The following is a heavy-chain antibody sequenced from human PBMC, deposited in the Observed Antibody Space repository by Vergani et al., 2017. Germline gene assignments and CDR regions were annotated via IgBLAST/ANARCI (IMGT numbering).Heavy chain of an antibody. D-gene: IGHD1-14*01. V-gene: IGHV5-51*01. CDR1: EYSFGNYW. J-gene: IGHJ4*02. CDR3: ARHTTYTDS. CDR2: IYPADSDT. Sequence: EVELVQSGPEMRKPGESLKISCKGSEYSFGNYWIGWVRQMPGKGLGWMGIIYPADSDTRYSPSFQGQVTISADKSISTAFLQWDSLKASDTALCYCARHTTYTDSWGQGALVTVAS.